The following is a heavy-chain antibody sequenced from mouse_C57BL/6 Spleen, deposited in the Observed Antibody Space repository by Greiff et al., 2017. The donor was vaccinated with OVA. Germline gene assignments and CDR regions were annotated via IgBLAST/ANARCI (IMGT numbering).Heavy chain of an antibody. Sequence: QVQLKQPGAELVRPGSSVKLSCKASGYTFTSYWVHWVKQRPIQGLEWIGNIDPSDSETHYNQKFKDKATLTVDKSSSTAYMQLSSLTSEDSAVYYCARAPYYSNPMDYWGQGTSVTVSS. CDR1: GYTFTSYW. CDR2: IDPSDSET. V-gene: IGHV1-52*01. CDR3: ARAPYYSNPMDY. J-gene: IGHJ4*01. D-gene: IGHD2-5*01.